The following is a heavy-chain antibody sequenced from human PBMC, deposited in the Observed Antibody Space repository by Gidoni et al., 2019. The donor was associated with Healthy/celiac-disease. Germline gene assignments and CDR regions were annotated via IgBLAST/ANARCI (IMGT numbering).Heavy chain of an antibody. CDR2: IYSGGST. Sequence: EVQLVESGGGLIQPGVSLRLSCAASGFTVSSNYMSWFRQAPGKGLEWVSVIYSGGSTYYADSVKGRFTISRDNSKNTLYLQMNSLRAEDTAVYYCASASRRNDFMVYWGQGTLVTVSS. J-gene: IGHJ4*02. CDR3: ASASRRNDFMVY. D-gene: IGHD2-8*01. V-gene: IGHV3-53*01. CDR1: GFTVSSNY.